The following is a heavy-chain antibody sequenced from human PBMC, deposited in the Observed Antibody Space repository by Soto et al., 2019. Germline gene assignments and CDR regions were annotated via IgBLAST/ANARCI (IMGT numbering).Heavy chain of an antibody. Sequence: QLQLQESGSGLVKPSQTLSLTCAVSGGSISSGGYSWSWIRQPPGKGLEWIGSIYHSGSTYYNPSPTSRVTLSVERSNNQFSLNLRSVTAADSAVYYCAGVRGPYCGGECYPPTPNWFDPWGQGTLVTVSS. CDR3: AGVRGPYCGGECYPPTPNWFDP. CDR1: GGSISSGGYS. CDR2: IYHSGST. J-gene: IGHJ5*02. V-gene: IGHV4-30-2*01. D-gene: IGHD2-21*01.